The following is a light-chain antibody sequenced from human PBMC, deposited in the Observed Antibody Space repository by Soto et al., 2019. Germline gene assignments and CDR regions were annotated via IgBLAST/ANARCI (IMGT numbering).Light chain of an antibody. CDR2: EVS. CDR3: CSYAGSSTSYVV. J-gene: IGLJ2*01. Sequence: QSALTQPASVSGSPGQSITISCTGTSSDVGSYNLVSWYQQHPGKAPKLMIYEVSKRPSGVSNRFSGSKSGNTASLTISGLQAEDDADYYCCSYAGSSTSYVVFGGGTQLTVL. CDR1: SSDVGSYNL. V-gene: IGLV2-23*02.